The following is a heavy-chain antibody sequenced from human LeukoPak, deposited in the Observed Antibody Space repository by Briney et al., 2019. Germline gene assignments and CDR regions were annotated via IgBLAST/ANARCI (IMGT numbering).Heavy chain of an antibody. J-gene: IGHJ4*02. Sequence: GRSLRLSCAASGFTFSSYGMHWVRQAPGKGLEWMGGFDPEDGETIYAQKFQGRVTMTEDTSTDTAYMELSSLRSEDTAVYYCATRYYYDSSGYYYFDYWGQGTLVTVSS. D-gene: IGHD3-22*01. V-gene: IGHV1-24*01. CDR3: ATRYYYDSSGYYYFDY. CDR2: FDPEDGET. CDR1: GFTFSSYG.